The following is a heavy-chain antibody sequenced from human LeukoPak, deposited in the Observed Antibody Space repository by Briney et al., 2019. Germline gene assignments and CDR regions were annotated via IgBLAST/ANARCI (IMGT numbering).Heavy chain of an antibody. J-gene: IGHJ3*02. Sequence: PGGSLRLSCAASGFTFTSYAMTWVRQAPGRGLEWVSSVSGSGESTYYADSLKGRFTISRDNSKNTLYLQMNSLRAEDTAVYYCARDVADAFDIWGQGTMVTVSS. CDR3: ARDVADAFDI. D-gene: IGHD2-15*01. CDR2: VSGSGEST. CDR1: GFTFTSYA. V-gene: IGHV3-23*01.